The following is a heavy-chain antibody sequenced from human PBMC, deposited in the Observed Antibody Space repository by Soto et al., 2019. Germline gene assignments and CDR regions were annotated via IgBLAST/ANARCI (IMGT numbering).Heavy chain of an antibody. CDR3: ARHPPLLSSASGWFDP. D-gene: IGHD2-2*01. Sequence: SETLSLTCTVSGGSISSSSDYWGWIRQPPGKGLEWIGSIYYSGSTYYNPSLKSRVTISVDTSKNQFSLKLSSVTAADTAVYYCARHPPLLSSASGWFDPWGQGTLVTVSS. CDR1: GGSISSSSDY. CDR2: IYYSGST. V-gene: IGHV4-39*01. J-gene: IGHJ5*02.